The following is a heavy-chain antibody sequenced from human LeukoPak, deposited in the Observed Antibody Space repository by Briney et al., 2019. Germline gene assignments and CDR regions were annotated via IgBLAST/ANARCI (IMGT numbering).Heavy chain of an antibody. V-gene: IGHV4-34*01. J-gene: IGHJ4*02. CDR1: GGPFSGYY. CDR3: ARGPPYYYDSSGYYRFDY. Sequence: SETLSLTCALYGGPFSGYYWSWVRQPPGKGLEWIGEINHSGTTKYNPSLKSRVTISVDTSKNQFSLKVTSVTAADTAVYYCARGPPYYYDSSGYYRFDYWGQGTLVTVSS. D-gene: IGHD3-22*01. CDR2: INHSGTT.